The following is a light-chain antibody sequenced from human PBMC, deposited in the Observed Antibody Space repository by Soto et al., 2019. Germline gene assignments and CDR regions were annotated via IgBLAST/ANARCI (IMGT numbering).Light chain of an antibody. Sequence: QSALTQPPSVSGSPGQSVTISCNGTSSDVGRYDRVSWYQQPSGTAPKLIIYEVSNRPSGVPDRFSGSKSGNTASLTISGLQAEDEADYHCSSFTSSDTRVFGGGTKLTVL. J-gene: IGLJ3*02. CDR1: SSDVGRYDR. CDR2: EVS. V-gene: IGLV2-18*02. CDR3: SSFTSSDTRV.